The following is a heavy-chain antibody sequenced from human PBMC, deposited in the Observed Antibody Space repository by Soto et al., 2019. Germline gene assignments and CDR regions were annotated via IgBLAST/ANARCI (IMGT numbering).Heavy chain of an antibody. CDR3: ARDYSSGPTDY. CDR2: IYYSGST. J-gene: IGHJ4*02. V-gene: IGHV4-31*03. D-gene: IGHD6-19*01. Sequence: SETLSLTCTASGGSISSGGYYWSWMRQHPGKGLEWIGYIYYSGSTYYNPSLKSRVTISVDTSNNQFSLYLQMNSLRAEDTAVYYCARDYSSGPTDYWGQGTLVNVSS. CDR1: GGSISSGGYY.